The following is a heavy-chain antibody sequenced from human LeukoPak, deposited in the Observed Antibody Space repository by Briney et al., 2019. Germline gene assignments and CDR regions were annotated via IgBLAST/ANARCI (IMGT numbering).Heavy chain of an antibody. CDR2: ISGSGGST. CDR1: GFTFSRYA. V-gene: IGHV3-23*01. D-gene: IGHD2-15*01. Sequence: GGSLRLSCAASGFTFSRYAMSWVRQAPGKGLEWVSAISGSGGSTYYADSVKGRFTISRDNSKNTLYLQMNSLRAEDTAVYYCAKANVVAAMADWFDPWGQGTLVTVSS. CDR3: AKANVVAAMADWFDP. J-gene: IGHJ5*02.